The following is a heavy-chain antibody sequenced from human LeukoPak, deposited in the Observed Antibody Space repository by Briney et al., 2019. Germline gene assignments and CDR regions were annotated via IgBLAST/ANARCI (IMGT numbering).Heavy chain of an antibody. CDR2: FDPEDVET. J-gene: IGHJ4*02. CDR1: GNTFTDLS. V-gene: IGHV1-24*01. CDR3: ATDFYRGRQFDY. Sequence: GASAKVSCKVSGNTFTDLSMNWVRQAPGKGLEWMGGFDPEDVETIYAQKFQGRVTMTEDTSTETAYMELTSLRPEDTAAYYCATDFYRGRQFDYWGQGTLVTVSS. D-gene: IGHD2/OR15-2a*01.